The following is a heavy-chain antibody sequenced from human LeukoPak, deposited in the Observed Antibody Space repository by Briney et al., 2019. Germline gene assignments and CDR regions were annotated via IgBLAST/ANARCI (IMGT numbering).Heavy chain of an antibody. CDR1: GGSISSGGYY. D-gene: IGHD3-16*02. Sequence: PSETLSLTCTVSGGSISSGGYYWSWIRQHPGTGLEWIGYIYYSGSTYYNPSLKSRVTISVDTSKNQFSLKLSSVTAADTAVYYCARSIMITFGGVIPVAFDIWGQGTMVTVSS. J-gene: IGHJ3*02. V-gene: IGHV4-31*03. CDR2: IYYSGST. CDR3: ARSIMITFGGVIPVAFDI.